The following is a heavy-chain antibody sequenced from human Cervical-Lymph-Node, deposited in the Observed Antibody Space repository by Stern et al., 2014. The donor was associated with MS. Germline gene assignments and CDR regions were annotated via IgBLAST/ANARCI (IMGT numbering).Heavy chain of an antibody. CDR1: GFTFSYHA. Sequence: VQLVQSGGGVVQPGRSLRLSCAASGFTFSYHAIHWARQAPGKGLEWVAVISNDGSGKNDAGTGKGRFTSSRDNSRNTLYLQMNSLRVDDTAGYYCARGGAVATSDYYFDYWGQGSLVTVSS. CDR3: ARGGAVATSDYYFDY. J-gene: IGHJ4*02. V-gene: IGHV3-30*01. CDR2: ISNDGSGK. D-gene: IGHD5-12*01.